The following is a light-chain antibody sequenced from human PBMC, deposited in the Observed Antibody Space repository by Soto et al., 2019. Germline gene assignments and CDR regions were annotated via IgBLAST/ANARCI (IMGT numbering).Light chain of an antibody. CDR3: QQYGSSPPAYT. J-gene: IGKJ2*01. Sequence: EIVLTQSPGTLSLSPGERATLSCRASQSVSSSYLAWYQQKPGQAPRLLIYGASSRATGIPVRFSGSGSGMDFTLTISRLEPEDFAVYYCQQYGSSPPAYTFGQGTKLEIK. CDR1: QSVSSSY. CDR2: GAS. V-gene: IGKV3-20*01.